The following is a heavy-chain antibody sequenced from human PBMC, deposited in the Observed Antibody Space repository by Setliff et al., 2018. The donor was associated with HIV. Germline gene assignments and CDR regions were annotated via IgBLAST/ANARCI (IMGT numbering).Heavy chain of an antibody. V-gene: IGHV4-4*09. CDR3: ARMDITGTWRWFDP. CDR2: IFTSGDT. D-gene: IGHD1-7*01. J-gene: IGHJ5*02. Sequence: TLSLTCTVSGVSISNYYWNWIRQPPGKGLEWIGYIFTSGDTNYNPSLRSRVTLSVDTSKNQFSLKLSSVTAADTAVYYCARMDITGTWRWFDPWGLGTLVTVSS. CDR1: GVSISNYY.